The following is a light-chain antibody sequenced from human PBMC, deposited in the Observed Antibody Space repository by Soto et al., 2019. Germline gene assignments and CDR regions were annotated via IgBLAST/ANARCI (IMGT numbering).Light chain of an antibody. J-gene: IGLJ2*01. Sequence: QSALTQPASVSGSPGQSITISCTGTSSDVGTYNLVSWYQQHPGKAPKLMIYEGSKRPSGVSNRLSGSKSGNTASLTISWLQAEDEADYYCCSYAGSRTLVFCGGTKLTVL. CDR2: EGS. CDR1: SSDVGTYNL. CDR3: CSYAGSRTLV. V-gene: IGLV2-23*01.